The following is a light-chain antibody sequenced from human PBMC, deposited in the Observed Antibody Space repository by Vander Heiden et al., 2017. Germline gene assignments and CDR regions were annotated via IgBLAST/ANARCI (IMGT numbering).Light chain of an antibody. CDR1: QSVSSY. Sequence: DIVLTQSPATLSLSPGERATLSCRASQSVSSYLAWYQQKPGQAPRLLIYDASNRATGIPARFSGSGSGTDFTLTISSLEPEDFAVYYCQLRSNWPLYSFGQGTKLEIK. J-gene: IGKJ2*03. V-gene: IGKV3-11*01. CDR2: DAS. CDR3: QLRSNWPLYS.